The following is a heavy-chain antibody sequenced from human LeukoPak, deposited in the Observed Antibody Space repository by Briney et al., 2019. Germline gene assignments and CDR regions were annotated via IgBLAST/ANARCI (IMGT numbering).Heavy chain of an antibody. CDR1: GLSIGDYT. D-gene: IGHD6-6*01. CDR2: ISSSSSYI. CDR3: ASLFLCYGCSSSSDSFNI. V-gene: IGHV3-21*01. Sequence: PGGSLRRSCEASGLSIGDYTKHWVRQAPGKGLEWVSFISSSSSYIYYADSVKGRFTISRDNAKNSLYLQMNSLRAEDTAVYYCASLFLCYGCSSSSDSFNIWGQGTMVTVSS. J-gene: IGHJ3*02.